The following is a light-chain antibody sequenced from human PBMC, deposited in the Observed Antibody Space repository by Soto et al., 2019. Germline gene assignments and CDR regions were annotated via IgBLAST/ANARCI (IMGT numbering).Light chain of an antibody. V-gene: IGKV1-33*01. J-gene: IGKJ4*01. CDR3: QQYVNLVT. CDR2: DAS. Sequence: DIQMTQSPSSLSASVGDRVTITCQASQDISNRLNWYQQKPGKAPKLLINDASNLEAGVPSRFSGSGFGTDFTFTISSLQPEDIATYYCQQYVNLVTFGGGTKLEIK. CDR1: QDISNR.